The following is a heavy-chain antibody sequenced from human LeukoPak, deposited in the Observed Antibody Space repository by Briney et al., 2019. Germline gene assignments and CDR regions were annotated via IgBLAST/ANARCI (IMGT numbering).Heavy chain of an antibody. CDR2: ISYTENT. J-gene: IGHJ4*02. CDR3: AKDRFRAYYFDY. Sequence: SETLSLTCTVSGGSITSNYWSWIRQPPGKGLEWIGYISYTENTNYNPSLKSRVTISVDTSKKQFSLNLSSVTAADTAVYYCAKDRFRAYYFDYWGQGTLVTVSS. CDR1: GGSITSNY. D-gene: IGHD3-10*01. V-gene: IGHV4-59*01.